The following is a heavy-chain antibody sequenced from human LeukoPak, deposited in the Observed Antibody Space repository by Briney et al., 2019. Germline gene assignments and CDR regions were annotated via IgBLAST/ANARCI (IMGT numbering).Heavy chain of an antibody. Sequence: SETLSLTCTVSGGSISSGDYYWSWIRQPPGKGLEWIGYIYYSGSTYHNPSLKSRVTISVDTSKNQFSLKLSSVTAADTAVYYCARHYGDYLAPFDPWGQGTLVTVSS. D-gene: IGHD4-17*01. CDR2: IYYSGST. CDR3: ARHYGDYLAPFDP. J-gene: IGHJ5*02. V-gene: IGHV4-30-4*08. CDR1: GGSISSGDYY.